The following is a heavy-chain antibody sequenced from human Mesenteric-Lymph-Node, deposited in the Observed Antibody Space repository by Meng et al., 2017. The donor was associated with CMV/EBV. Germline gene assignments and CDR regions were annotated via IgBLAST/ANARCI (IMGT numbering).Heavy chain of an antibody. CDR1: GFTFSSYA. D-gene: IGHD3-10*01. CDR3: ARGTGPSWDY. J-gene: IGHJ4*02. CDR2: ISATGATT. V-gene: IGHV3-23*01. Sequence: GESLKISCAASGFTFSSYAMSWVRQAPGKGLQWVSAISATGATTYYADSVKGRFTISRDNSKNTLFLQMNSLRADDTAVYYCARGTGPSWDYWGQGTLVTVSS.